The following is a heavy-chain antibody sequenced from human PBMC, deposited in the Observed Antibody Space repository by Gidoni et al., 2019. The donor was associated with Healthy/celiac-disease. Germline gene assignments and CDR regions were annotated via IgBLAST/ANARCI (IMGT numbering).Heavy chain of an antibody. J-gene: IGHJ4*02. D-gene: IGHD3-9*01. CDR3: ATLTGYYGPHTDSDY. V-gene: IGHV3-9*01. CDR2: ISWNSGSI. Sequence: EVQLVESGGGLVQPGRSLRLSCAASGFTFDDYAMHWVRQAPGKGLEWVSGISWNSGSIGYADSVKGRFTISRDNAKNSLYLQMNSLRAEDTALYYCATLTGYYGPHTDSDYWGQGTLVTVSS. CDR1: GFTFDDYA.